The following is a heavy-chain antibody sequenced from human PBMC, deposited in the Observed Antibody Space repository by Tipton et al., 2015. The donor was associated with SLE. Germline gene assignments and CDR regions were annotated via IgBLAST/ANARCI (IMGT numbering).Heavy chain of an antibody. CDR2: TNPSGNT. CDR3: ARVWDYGDAFDI. D-gene: IGHD4-17*01. CDR1: GGSFSGYS. V-gene: IGHV4-34*01. Sequence: TLSLTCAVYGGSFSGYSWSWIRQPPRKGLEWIGKTNPSGNTNYNPSLKSRVSISVDTSKNQISLKLSSVTAADTAVYYCARVWDYGDAFDIWGQGTMVTVSS. J-gene: IGHJ3*02.